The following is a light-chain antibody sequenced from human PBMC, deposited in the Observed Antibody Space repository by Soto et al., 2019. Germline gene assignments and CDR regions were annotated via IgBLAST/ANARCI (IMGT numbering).Light chain of an antibody. CDR3: QQYNNWPPWT. CDR2: GAS. J-gene: IGKJ1*01. CDR1: QSVSGN. V-gene: IGKV3-15*01. Sequence: EIVMTQSPATLSVSPGERATLSCRASQSVSGNLAWYQQQPGQAPRLLIYGASTRATGIPARFSGSGSGTEFTLTISSLQSEDFAVYYCQQYNNWPPWTFGQGTKVEIK.